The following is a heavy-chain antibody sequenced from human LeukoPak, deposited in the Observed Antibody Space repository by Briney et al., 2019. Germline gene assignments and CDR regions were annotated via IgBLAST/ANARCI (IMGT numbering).Heavy chain of an antibody. CDR1: GYIFTIYG. J-gene: IGHJ6*02. CDR3: ARGLTHPRTSQSRGGMDV. V-gene: IGHV1-18*01. D-gene: IGHD2-2*01. Sequence: ASVTVSCKASGYIFTIYGITWVRQAPGQGLEWMGWISAYNGNTNYAQKLQGRVTMTTDTSTSTAYMELRSLRSDDTAVYYCARGLTHPRTSQSRGGMDVWGQGTTVTVSS. CDR2: ISAYNGNT.